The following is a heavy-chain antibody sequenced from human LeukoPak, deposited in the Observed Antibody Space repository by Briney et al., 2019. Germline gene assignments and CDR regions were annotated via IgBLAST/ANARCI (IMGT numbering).Heavy chain of an antibody. D-gene: IGHD4-17*01. CDR2: IYYSGST. CDR1: GDSISSYY. CDR3: ARDNGDYEWSFYYGMDV. Sequence: SETLSLTCTVSGDSISSYYWSWIRQPPGKGLEWIGHIYYSGSTTYNPSLKSRVTISVDTSKNQISLKLSSVTAADTAVYYCARDNGDYEWSFYYGMDVWGQGTTVTVSS. V-gene: IGHV4-59*12. J-gene: IGHJ6*02.